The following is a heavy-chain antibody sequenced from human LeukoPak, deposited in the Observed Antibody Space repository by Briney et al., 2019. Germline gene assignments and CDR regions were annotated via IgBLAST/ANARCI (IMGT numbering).Heavy chain of an antibody. CDR2: INPSGGST. V-gene: IGHV1-46*01. Sequence: GASVKVSCKASGYAFSDYYIHWVRQAPRHGLEWMGIINPSGGSTSYAQKFQGRVTMTRDTSTSTVYMELSSLTSEDTAVYYCASRIPPRDVVPAANYYGMDVWGQGTTVTVSS. J-gene: IGHJ6*02. D-gene: IGHD2-2*01. CDR3: ASRIPPRDVVPAANYYGMDV. CDR1: GYAFSDYY.